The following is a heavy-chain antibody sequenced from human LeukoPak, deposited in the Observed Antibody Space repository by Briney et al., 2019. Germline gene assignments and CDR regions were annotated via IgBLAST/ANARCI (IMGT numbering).Heavy chain of an antibody. D-gene: IGHD5-18*01. CDR3: ARGYSYGEDY. J-gene: IGHJ4*02. Sequence: SETLSLTCTVSGGSISSSSYYWSWIRQPPGKGLEWIGYIYYSGSTNYNPSLKSRVTISVDTSKNQFSLKLNSVTAADTAVYYCARGYSYGEDYWGQGTLVTVSS. CDR1: GGSISSSSYY. V-gene: IGHV4-61*01. CDR2: IYYSGST.